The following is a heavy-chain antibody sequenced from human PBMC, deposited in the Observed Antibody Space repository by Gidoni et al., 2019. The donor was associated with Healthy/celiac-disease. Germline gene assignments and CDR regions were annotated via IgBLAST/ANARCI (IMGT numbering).Heavy chain of an antibody. V-gene: IGHV3-23*01. CDR1: GFTFSSYA. CDR3: AKDQLFGH. Sequence: EVQRLESGGGWVKPGGSMRLYCEASGFTFSSYAMSWVRQAPGQGLGCVSSISGSGGSTSYAASVTARFTISRDNSKNPLYLQMNSLSAEDTAVYYCAKDQLFGHWGQGTLVTVSS. CDR2: ISGSGGST. J-gene: IGHJ4*02. D-gene: IGHD3-10*02.